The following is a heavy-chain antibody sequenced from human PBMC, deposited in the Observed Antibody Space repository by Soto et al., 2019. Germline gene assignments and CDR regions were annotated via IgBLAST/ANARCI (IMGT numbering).Heavy chain of an antibody. CDR3: ARVGDVAAAVFHY. Sequence: ASVKVSCKASGYTFTGYYMHWVRQAPGQGLEWMGWINPNSGGTNYAQKFQGWVTMTRDTFISTAYMELSRLRSDDTAVYYCARVGDVAAAVFHYWGQGTLVTVSS. CDR2: INPNSGGT. CDR1: GYTFTGYY. D-gene: IGHD6-13*01. V-gene: IGHV1-2*04. J-gene: IGHJ4*02.